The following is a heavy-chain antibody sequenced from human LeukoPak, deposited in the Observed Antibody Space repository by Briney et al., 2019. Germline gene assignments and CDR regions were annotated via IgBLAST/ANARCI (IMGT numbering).Heavy chain of an antibody. CDR2: IYSGGST. Sequence: SETLSLTCTQPGGSTRSYYWSCIRQPPGKGLEWIGYIYSGGSTNYIPSLKSRVTISVDTSKNQFSLKLSSVTAAGRDVYYCARHVRSDHLDYGGRGTLVSVSS. V-gene: IGHV4-59*08. J-gene: IGHJ4*02. D-gene: IGHD3-10*01. CDR3: ARHVRSDHLDY. CDR1: GGSTRSYY.